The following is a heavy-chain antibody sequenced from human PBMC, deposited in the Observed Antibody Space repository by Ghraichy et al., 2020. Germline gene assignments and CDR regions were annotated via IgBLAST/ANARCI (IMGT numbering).Heavy chain of an antibody. CDR1: GGSFSGYY. CDR3: ARRGGREGSGNIRRGHKYFQH. V-gene: IGHV4-34*01. CDR2: INHSGST. J-gene: IGHJ1*01. Sequence: SETLSLTCAVYGGSFSGYYWSWIRQPPGKGLEWIGEINHSGSTNYNPSLKSRVTISVDTSKNQFSLKLSSVTAADTAVYYCARRGGREGSGNIRRGHKYFQHWGQGTLVTVSS. D-gene: IGHD3-10*01.